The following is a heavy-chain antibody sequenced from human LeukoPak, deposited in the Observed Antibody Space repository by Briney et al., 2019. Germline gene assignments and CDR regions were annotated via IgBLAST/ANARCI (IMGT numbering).Heavy chain of an antibody. Sequence: SETLSLTCAVSGGSISSSNWWSWVRQPPGKGLEWIGEIYHSGSTNYNPSLKSRVTISVDKSKNQFSLKLSSVTAADTAVYYCARDGGRGGGDYNFDYWGQGTLVTVSS. D-gene: IGHD2-21*01. J-gene: IGHJ4*02. V-gene: IGHV4-4*02. CDR2: IYHSGST. CDR3: ARDGGRGGGDYNFDY. CDR1: GGSISSSNW.